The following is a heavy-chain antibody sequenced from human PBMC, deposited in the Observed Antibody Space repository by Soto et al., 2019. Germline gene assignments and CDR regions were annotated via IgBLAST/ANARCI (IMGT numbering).Heavy chain of an antibody. V-gene: IGHV4-34*01. CDR3: ARRRRDGYKMPY. J-gene: IGHJ4*02. Sequence: SETLSLTCAVYGGSFSGYYWSWIRQPPGKGLEWIGEINHSGSTNYNPSLKSRVTISVDTSKNQFSLRLSSVTAADTAVYYCARRRRDGYKMPYWGQGTLVTVSS. D-gene: IGHD5-12*01. CDR2: INHSGST. CDR1: GGSFSGYY.